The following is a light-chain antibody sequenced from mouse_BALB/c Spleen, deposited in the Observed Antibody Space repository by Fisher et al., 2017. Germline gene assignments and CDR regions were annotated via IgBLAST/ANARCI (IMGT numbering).Light chain of an antibody. Sequence: IVITQTPAIMSASPGEKVTMTCSASSSVSYMYWYQQKPRSSPKPWIYLTSNLASGVPARFSGSGSGTSYSLTISSMEAEDAATYYCQQWSSNWTFGGGTKLEIK. CDR3: QQWSSNWT. V-gene: IGKV4-68*01. CDR1: SSVSY. J-gene: IGKJ1*01. CDR2: LTS.